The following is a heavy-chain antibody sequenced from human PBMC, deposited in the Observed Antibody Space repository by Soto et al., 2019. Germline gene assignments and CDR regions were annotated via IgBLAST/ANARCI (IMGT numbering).Heavy chain of an antibody. CDR2: INTGSGYT. V-gene: IGHV1-18*01. J-gene: IGHJ4*02. CDR3: ARDRVYTGGSDADY. Sequence: QVHLVQSGAEVKKPGSSVRVSCKTSGYTFSNYAISWVRQAPGQGLEWMGWINTGSGYTNYAHDRVTMTKDASTYTAYLEVKSLRSDDTDIYYCARDRVYTGGSDADYWGQGTLVTVSS. D-gene: IGHD2-8*02. CDR1: GYTFSNYA.